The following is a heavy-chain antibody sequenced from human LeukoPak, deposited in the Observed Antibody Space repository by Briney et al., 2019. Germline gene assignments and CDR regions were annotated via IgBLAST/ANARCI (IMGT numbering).Heavy chain of an antibody. CDR1: GFTFSDYY. V-gene: IGHV3-11*01. CDR3: AKEPPHSSGWQMRYYFDY. CDR2: ISSSGSTI. Sequence: TGGSLRLSCAASGFTFSDYYMIWIRQAPGKGLEWVSYISSSGSTIYYADSVKGRFTISRDNAKNSLYLQMNSLRAEDTAVYYCAKEPPHSSGWQMRYYFDYWGQGTLVTVSS. D-gene: IGHD6-19*01. J-gene: IGHJ4*02.